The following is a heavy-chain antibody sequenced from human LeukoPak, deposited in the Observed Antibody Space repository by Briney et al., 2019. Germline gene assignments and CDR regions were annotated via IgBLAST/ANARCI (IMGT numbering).Heavy chain of an antibody. CDR2: IFPSDGEI. V-gene: IGHV3-23*01. Sequence: PGGSLRLSCAASGFTFSTFAMIWVRQPPGKGLEWVSSIFPSDGEIHYADSVRGRFTISRDNSKSTLSLQVNSLRVEDTAIYYCAAYRQVLLPFESWGQGTLVTVSS. CDR1: GFTFSTFA. CDR3: AAYRQVLLPFES. D-gene: IGHD2-8*02. J-gene: IGHJ4*02.